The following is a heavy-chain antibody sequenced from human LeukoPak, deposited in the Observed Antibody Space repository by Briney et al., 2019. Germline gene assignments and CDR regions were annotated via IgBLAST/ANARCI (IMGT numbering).Heavy chain of an antibody. CDR3: ASSTTYYYYGMDV. CDR1: GYTFTSYG. Sequence: ASVKVSCKASGYTFTSYGISWVRQAPGQGLEWMGWISAYNGNTTYAQKLQGRVTMTTDTSTSTAYMELRSLRSDDTAVYYCASSTTYYYYGMDVWGQGTTVTVSS. J-gene: IGHJ6*02. V-gene: IGHV1-18*01. CDR2: ISAYNGNT. D-gene: IGHD1-1*01.